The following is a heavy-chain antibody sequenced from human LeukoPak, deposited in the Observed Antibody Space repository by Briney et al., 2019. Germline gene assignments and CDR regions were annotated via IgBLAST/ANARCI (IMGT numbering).Heavy chain of an antibody. CDR3: AREGLKLEPPVY. Sequence: PGGSLRLSCATSGFPFISYSMNWVRQAPGKGLEWVSYINVGGSPMYYADSVKGRFTISRDNAKNSLYLQMNSLRAEDTAVYYCAREGLKLEPPVYWGQGTLVTVSS. CDR2: INVGGSPM. CDR1: GFPFISYS. J-gene: IGHJ4*02. V-gene: IGHV3-48*04. D-gene: IGHD1-14*01.